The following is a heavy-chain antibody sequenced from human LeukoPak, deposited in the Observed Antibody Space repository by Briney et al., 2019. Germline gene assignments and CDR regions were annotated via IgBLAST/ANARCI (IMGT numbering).Heavy chain of an antibody. CDR3: AKAPPAATNYYYGMDV. Sequence: GGSLRLSCAASGFTFNNYAMTWVRQAPGKGLEWFSAVSGRGDGTYYANSVKGRFTISRDNSKNTLYLEMNSLRAEDTAVYHCAKAPPAATNYYYGMDVWGQGTTVTVSS. CDR2: VSGRGDGT. J-gene: IGHJ6*02. V-gene: IGHV3-23*01. CDR1: GFTFNNYA. D-gene: IGHD2-15*01.